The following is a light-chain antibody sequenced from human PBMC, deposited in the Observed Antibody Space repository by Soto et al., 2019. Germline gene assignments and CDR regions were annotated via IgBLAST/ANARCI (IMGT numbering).Light chain of an antibody. CDR2: DAS. J-gene: IGKJ4*01. CDR1: QSISTS. CDR3: QQRYYWPLA. V-gene: IGKV3-11*01. Sequence: EVVLTQSPATLSLSPGEGATVSCRASQSISTSLAWYQQRPGQAPRLLIYDASNRATGIPARFSGSGSGTVFTLTISSLEPEDFAVYYCQQRYYWPLAFGGGTKVAIK.